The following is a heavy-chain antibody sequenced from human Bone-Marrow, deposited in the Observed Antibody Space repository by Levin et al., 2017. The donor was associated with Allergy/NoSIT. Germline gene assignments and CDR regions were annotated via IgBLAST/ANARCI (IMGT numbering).Heavy chain of an antibody. CDR1: GYTFTGYY. V-gene: IGHV1-2*02. Sequence: GESLKISCQTSGYTFTGYYLHWVRPVPGQGLEWMGWINTSTGGRNYAQIFQGRVTMIRDTSINTASAELNSLTSDDTAVYDWARGSRGAWTGYSSVCNDAHVEYWGQGTLVTVSS. CDR2: INTSTGGR. D-gene: IGHD6-19*01. J-gene: IGHJ4*02. CDR3: ARGSRGAWTGYSSVCNDAHVEY.